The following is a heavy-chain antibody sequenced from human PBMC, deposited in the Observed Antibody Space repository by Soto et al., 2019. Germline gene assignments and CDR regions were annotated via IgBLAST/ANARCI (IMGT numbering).Heavy chain of an antibody. CDR2: IYYSGST. CDR1: GGSISSGDYY. D-gene: IGHD1-26*01. Sequence: SETLSLTCTVSGGSISSGDYYWSWIRQPPGKGLEWIGYIYYSGSTYYNPSLKSRVTISVDTSKNQFSLKLSSVTAADTAVYYCARLVMGGATNGFDPWGQGTLVTVSS. J-gene: IGHJ5*02. V-gene: IGHV4-30-4*01. CDR3: ARLVMGGATNGFDP.